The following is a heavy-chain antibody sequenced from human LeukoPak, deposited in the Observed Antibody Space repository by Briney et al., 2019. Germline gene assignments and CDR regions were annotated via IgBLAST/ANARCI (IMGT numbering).Heavy chain of an antibody. CDR3: ATYSSSSFDY. V-gene: IGHV3-30-3*01. CDR1: GFTFSDYW. CDR2: ISYDGSNK. D-gene: IGHD6-13*01. J-gene: IGHJ4*02. Sequence: GGSLRLSCAASGFTFSDYWMNWVRQAPGKGLEWVAVISYDGSNKYYADSVKGRFTISRDNSKNTLYLQMNSLRAEDTAVYYCATYSSSSFDYWGQGTLVTVSS.